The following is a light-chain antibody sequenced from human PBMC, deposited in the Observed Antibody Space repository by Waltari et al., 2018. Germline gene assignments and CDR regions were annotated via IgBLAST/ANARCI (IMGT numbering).Light chain of an antibody. CDR1: QSISRN. CDR3: QQYNDWYT. Sequence: EIVMTQAPAILSASPGERATLSCTASQSISRNEAWYQHKRGQAPRLLIYAASSRATGVPSRFSGSGSGTEFTLTISSLQSEDFAVYFCQQYNDWYTFGPGTKVEIK. J-gene: IGKJ1*01. V-gene: IGKV3-15*01. CDR2: AAS.